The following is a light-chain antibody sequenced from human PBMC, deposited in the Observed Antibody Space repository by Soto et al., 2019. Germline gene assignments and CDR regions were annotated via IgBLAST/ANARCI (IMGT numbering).Light chain of an antibody. V-gene: IGKV1-39*01. CDR3: QQSYTAPYT. CDR2: GAS. Sequence: DIQMTQSPSSLSASVGDRVTITCRASQSINSYLNWYQQKPGIAPKLLIYGASRLPSGVPSRFSASESGTDFTLTISSLQPEDFATYYCQQSYTAPYTFGRGTKLEIK. J-gene: IGKJ2*01. CDR1: QSINSY.